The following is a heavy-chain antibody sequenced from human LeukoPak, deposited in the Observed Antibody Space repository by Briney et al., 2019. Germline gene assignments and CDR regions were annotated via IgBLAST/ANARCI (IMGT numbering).Heavy chain of an antibody. Sequence: PGGSLRLSCAASGFTFSSYSMNWVRQAPGKGLEWVSYIRSSGSNIYYADSVKGRFTISRDDAKNSLYLQMNSLRAEDTAVYYCAREGYYYDSSGYPYWGQGTLVTVSS. J-gene: IGHJ4*02. D-gene: IGHD3-22*01. CDR2: IRSSGSNI. CDR3: AREGYYYDSSGYPY. V-gene: IGHV3-48*01. CDR1: GFTFSSYS.